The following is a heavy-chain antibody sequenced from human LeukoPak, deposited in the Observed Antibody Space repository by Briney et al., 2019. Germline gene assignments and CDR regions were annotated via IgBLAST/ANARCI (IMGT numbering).Heavy chain of an antibody. D-gene: IGHD3-22*01. CDR1: GYTFTGYY. J-gene: IGHJ4*02. Sequence: GASVKVSCKASGYTFTGYYMHWVRQAPGQGLEWMGWINPNSGGTNYAQKFQGRVTMTRDTSISTAYMELSRLRSDDTAVYYCATNYYDSSGYSHLDYWGQGTLVTVSS. V-gene: IGHV1-2*02. CDR2: INPNSGGT. CDR3: ATNYYDSSGYSHLDY.